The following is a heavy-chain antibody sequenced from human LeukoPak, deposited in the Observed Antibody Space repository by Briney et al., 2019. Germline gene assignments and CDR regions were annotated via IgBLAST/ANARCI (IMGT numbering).Heavy chain of an antibody. CDR2: ISSSSYI. V-gene: IGHV3-21*04. J-gene: IGHJ4*02. Sequence: GGSLRLSCAASGFTFSSYSMNWVRQAPGKGLEWVSSISSSSYIYYADSVKGRFTISRDNAKNSLYLQMNSLRAEDTAVYYCAKASTAMVHFDYWGQGTLVTVSS. D-gene: IGHD5-18*01. CDR1: GFTFSSYS. CDR3: AKASTAMVHFDY.